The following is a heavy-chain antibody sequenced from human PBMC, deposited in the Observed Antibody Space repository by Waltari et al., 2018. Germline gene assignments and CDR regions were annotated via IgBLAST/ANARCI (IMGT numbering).Heavy chain of an antibody. CDR3: ARGRAVGYCSGGSCYSVGSAFDY. Sequence: QVQLQQWGAGLLKPSETLSLTCAVYGGSFSGYYWSWIRQPPGKGLEWIGEINHSGSTNYNPSLKSRVTRSVDTSKNQFSLKLSSVTAADTAVYYCARGRAVGYCSGGSCYSVGSAFDYWGQGTLVTVSS. CDR1: GGSFSGYY. V-gene: IGHV4-34*01. CDR2: INHSGST. D-gene: IGHD2-15*01. J-gene: IGHJ4*02.